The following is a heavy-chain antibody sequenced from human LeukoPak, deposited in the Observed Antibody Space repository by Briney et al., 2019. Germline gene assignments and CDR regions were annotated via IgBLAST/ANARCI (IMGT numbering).Heavy chain of an antibody. J-gene: IGHJ4*02. D-gene: IGHD3-10*01. CDR1: GGSFGGYY. V-gene: IGHV4-34*01. Sequence: SETLSLTCAVYGGSFGGYYWSWIRQPPGKGLEWIGEINHSGSTNYNPSLKSRVTISVDTSKNQFSLKLSSVTAADTAVYYCARAPSGGSGVDYWGQGTLVTVSS. CDR3: ARAPSGGSGVDY. CDR2: INHSGST.